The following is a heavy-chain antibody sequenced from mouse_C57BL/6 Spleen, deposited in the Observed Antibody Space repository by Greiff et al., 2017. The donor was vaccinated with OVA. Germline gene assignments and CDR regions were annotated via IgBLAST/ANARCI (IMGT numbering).Heavy chain of an antibody. D-gene: IGHD2-1*01. CDR1: GFTFSDYY. Sequence: EVKLVESEGGLVQPGSSMKLSCTASGFTFSDYYMAWVRQVPDKGLEWVANINYDGSSTYYLDSLKSRFIISRDNAKNILYLQMSSLKSEDTATYYCARADYGNYGFDYWGQGTTLTVSS. J-gene: IGHJ2*01. CDR3: ARADYGNYGFDY. V-gene: IGHV5-16*01. CDR2: INYDGSST.